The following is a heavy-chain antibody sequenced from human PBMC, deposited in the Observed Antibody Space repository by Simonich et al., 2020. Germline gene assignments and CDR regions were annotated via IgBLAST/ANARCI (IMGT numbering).Heavy chain of an antibody. V-gene: IGHV4-34*01. Sequence: QVQLQQWGAGLLKPSETLSLTCAVYGGSFSGYYWSWIRQPPGKGLEWIGEINQSGDTNYNPSLKSRVTISVDTSKNQFSLKLSSVTAADTAVYYCARGLRVAAAGTAFQHWGQGTLVTVSS. J-gene: IGHJ1*01. CDR1: GGSFSGYY. CDR3: ARGLRVAAAGTAFQH. CDR2: INQSGDT. D-gene: IGHD6-13*01.